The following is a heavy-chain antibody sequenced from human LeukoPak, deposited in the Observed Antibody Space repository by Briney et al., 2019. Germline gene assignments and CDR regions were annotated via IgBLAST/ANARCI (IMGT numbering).Heavy chain of an antibody. CDR3: ASLLAKVSAGSKYYYYGMDV. CDR2: IYYSGST. D-gene: IGHD6-13*01. CDR1: GGSISSSSYY. V-gene: IGHV4-39*01. Sequence: PSETLSLTCTVSGGSISSSSYYWGWIRQPPGKGLEWIGSIYYSGSTYYNPSLKSRVTISVDTSKNQFSLKLSSVTAADTAVYYCASLLAKVSAGSKYYYYGMDVWGQGTTVTVSS. J-gene: IGHJ6*02.